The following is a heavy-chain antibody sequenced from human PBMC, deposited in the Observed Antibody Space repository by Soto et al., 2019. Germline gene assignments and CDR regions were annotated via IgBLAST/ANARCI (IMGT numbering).Heavy chain of an antibody. CDR2: IYPGDSDT. V-gene: IGHV5-51*01. CDR3: ARVKLQHDYYYGMDV. Sequence: PGESLKISCKGSGYNFTSYWLGCVRQMPGKGLEWVGIIYPGDSDTRYSPSFQGQVTISADKSISTAYLQGSSLKASDTAMYYCARVKLQHDYYYGMDVGGQGTTVTVSS. D-gene: IGHD4-4*01. CDR1: GYNFTSYW. J-gene: IGHJ6*02.